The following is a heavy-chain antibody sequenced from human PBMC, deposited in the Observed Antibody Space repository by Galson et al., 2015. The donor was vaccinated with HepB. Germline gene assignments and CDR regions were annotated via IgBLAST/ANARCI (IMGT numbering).Heavy chain of an antibody. CDR2: IKPDGSEK. V-gene: IGHV3-7*03. Sequence: SLRLSCAVSGFNFRSYWMSWVRQAPGKGLEWVANIKPDGSEKYYVDSVRGRFSISTDDSRSIVYLQMNSLKTEDTAVYYCTRGQSATINYFFDYWGQGALVTVAS. D-gene: IGHD1-26*01. J-gene: IGHJ4*02. CDR1: GFNFRSYW. CDR3: TRGQSATINYFFDY.